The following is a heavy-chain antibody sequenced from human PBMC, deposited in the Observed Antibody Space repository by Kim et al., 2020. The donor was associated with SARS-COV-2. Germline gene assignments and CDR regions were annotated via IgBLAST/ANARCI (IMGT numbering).Heavy chain of an antibody. CDR3: ARTTGGNCFDY. J-gene: IGHJ4*02. Sequence: SETLSLTCAVYGGSFSGYYWSWIRQPPGKGLEWIGEINQSGSTNYDPSLKRRFTISVDTSKNQFSLKLSSVTAADTAVYYCARTTGGNCFDYWGQGILVTVSS. CDR2: INQSGST. D-gene: IGHD2-15*01. CDR1: GGSFSGYY. V-gene: IGHV4-34*01.